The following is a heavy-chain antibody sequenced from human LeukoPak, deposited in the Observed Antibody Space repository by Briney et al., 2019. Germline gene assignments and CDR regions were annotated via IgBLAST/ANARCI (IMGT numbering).Heavy chain of an antibody. CDR3: AREGSGWDY. Sequence: GGSLRLSCAASGFTFRSYSMNWVRQAPGKGLEWVSAIDPSSTYIYYADSVKGRFTISRDNAENSLYLQMNSLRVEDTAVYYCAREGSGWDYWGQGTLVTVSS. CDR2: IDPSSTYI. J-gene: IGHJ4*02. V-gene: IGHV3-21*01. D-gene: IGHD6-19*01. CDR1: GFTFRSYS.